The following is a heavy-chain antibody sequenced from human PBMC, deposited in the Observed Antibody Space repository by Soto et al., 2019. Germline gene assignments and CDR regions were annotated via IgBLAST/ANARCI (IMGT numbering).Heavy chain of an antibody. Sequence: ASVKVSCKVSGYTLTELSMHWVRQAPGKRLEWMGGFDPEDGETIYAQKFQGRVTMTEDTSTDTAYMELSSLRSEDTAVYYCATSHFDDYSDYVSRLTRKDYYYYMDVWGKGTTVTVSS. D-gene: IGHD4-17*01. J-gene: IGHJ6*03. CDR2: FDPEDGET. CDR1: GYTLTELS. V-gene: IGHV1-24*01. CDR3: ATSHFDDYSDYVSRLTRKDYYYYMDV.